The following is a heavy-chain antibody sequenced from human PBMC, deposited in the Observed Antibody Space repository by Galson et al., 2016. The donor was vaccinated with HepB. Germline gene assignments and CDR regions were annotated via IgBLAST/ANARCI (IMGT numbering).Heavy chain of an antibody. Sequence: SLRLSCAASGFTFSTYGMHWVRQAPGKGLEWVAVISYDGRNKYYADSVKGRFTISRDNSKNTLYLQMNSLRVEDTAVYYCAKMGGPEYFDILFLFDYWGQGTLVTVSS. CDR2: ISYDGRNK. CDR1: GFTFSTYG. V-gene: IGHV3-30*18. D-gene: IGHD3-9*01. J-gene: IGHJ4*02. CDR3: AKMGGPEYFDILFLFDY.